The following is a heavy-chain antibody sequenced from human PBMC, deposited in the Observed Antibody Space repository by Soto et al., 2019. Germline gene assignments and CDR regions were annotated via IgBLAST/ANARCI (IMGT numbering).Heavy chain of an antibody. CDR2: ISGYNGDT. CDR3: ARDWVGDLAY. Sequence: QVQLVQSGGEVKQPGASVKVSCKTSGYTFTSYGISWVRQAPGQGLEWMGWISGYNGDTKYVQKFQGRVTLTTDTSTNTAYMEVRSLRSDDPDVYYCARDWVGDLAYWGQGTLVTVSS. D-gene: IGHD4-17*01. J-gene: IGHJ4*02. CDR1: GYTFTSYG. V-gene: IGHV1-18*01.